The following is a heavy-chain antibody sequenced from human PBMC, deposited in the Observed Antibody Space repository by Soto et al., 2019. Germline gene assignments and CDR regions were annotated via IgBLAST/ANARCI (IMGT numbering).Heavy chain of an antibody. CDR1: GYTFTVYY. Sequence: QVQLVQSGAEVKKPGASVNVSCKASGYTFTVYYMHWVRQAPGQGLEWMGWINPKSGGTMYPQKFHGGVSMTWDTSISTAYLALTRLRSDDTAVYYCARDLAKGGGSAGFDYWGQGTLGTVSS. D-gene: IGHD1-26*01. V-gene: IGHV1-2*02. CDR2: INPKSGGT. J-gene: IGHJ4*02. CDR3: ARDLAKGGGSAGFDY.